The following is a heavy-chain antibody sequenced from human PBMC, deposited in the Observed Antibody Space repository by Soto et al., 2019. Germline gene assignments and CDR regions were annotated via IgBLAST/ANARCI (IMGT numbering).Heavy chain of an antibody. CDR3: ARNVVVPAPAAFDI. D-gene: IGHD2-2*01. CDR2: IYYSGNT. J-gene: IGHJ3*02. V-gene: IGHV4-38-2*01. CDR1: GFTFIDYA. Sequence: PGGSLRLSCAASGFTFIDYAMSWVRQAPGKGLEWIGSIYYSGNTYYNPSLKSRVTISVDTSKNQFSLKLISVTAADTAVYYCARNVVVPAPAAFDIWGQGTMVTVSS.